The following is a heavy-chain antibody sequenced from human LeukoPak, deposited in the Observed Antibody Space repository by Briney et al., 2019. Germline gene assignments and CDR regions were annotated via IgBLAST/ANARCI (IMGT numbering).Heavy chain of an antibody. V-gene: IGHV3-30*02. CDR2: IRKDGSNK. CDR1: GFTFSSYG. CDR3: AKLLSNAGRFLY. J-gene: IGHJ4*02. D-gene: IGHD4-11*01. Sequence: GGSLRLSCAASGFTFSSYGMHWVRQAPGKGLEWVAFIRKDGSNKYYAESVKGRFTISRDNSKNTLYLQMNSLRAEDTAVYYCAKLLSNAGRFLYWGQGTLVTVSS.